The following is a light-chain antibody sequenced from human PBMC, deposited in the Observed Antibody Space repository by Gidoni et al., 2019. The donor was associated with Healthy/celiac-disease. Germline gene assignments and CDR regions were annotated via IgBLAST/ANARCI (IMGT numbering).Light chain of an antibody. CDR2: AAS. V-gene: IGKV1-39*01. CDR1: QSISSY. J-gene: IGKJ5*01. Sequence: DIQMTQSPSSLSASVGDRVTITCRASQSISSYLNWYQQKPGKAPKLLIYAASSLQSGVPSRFICSLSGTDFTLTISSLQPEDFATYYCQQSYSTPITFGQGTRLEIK. CDR3: QQSYSTPIT.